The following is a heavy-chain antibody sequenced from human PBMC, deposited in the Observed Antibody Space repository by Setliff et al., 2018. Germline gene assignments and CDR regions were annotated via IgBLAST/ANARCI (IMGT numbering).Heavy chain of an antibody. V-gene: IGHV3-23*01. CDR3: ARDGHNVYYFDY. CDR2: ISGSGGRT. J-gene: IGHJ4*02. Sequence: PWGALRLSCAASGFTFSSYAMSWVRQAPGKGLEWVSAISGSGGRTYYADSVKGRFTISRDNSKNTLYLQTNSLRAEDTAVYYCARDGHNVYYFDYWGLGTLVTVSS. D-gene: IGHD1-1*01. CDR1: GFTFSSYA.